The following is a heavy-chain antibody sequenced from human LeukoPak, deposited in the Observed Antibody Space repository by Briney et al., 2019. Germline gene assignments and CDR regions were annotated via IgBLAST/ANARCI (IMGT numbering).Heavy chain of an antibody. CDR2: INPNSGGT. CDR3: ARENVVVPAAPIDI. J-gene: IGHJ3*02. Sequence: ASVKVSCKASGYAFTDYFVHWVRQAPGQGLEWMGWINPNSGGTNYAQKFQGRVTMTRDTSISTAYMELSRLRSDDTAVYYCARENVVVPAAPIDIWGQGTMVTVSS. V-gene: IGHV1-2*02. CDR1: GYAFTDYF. D-gene: IGHD2-2*01.